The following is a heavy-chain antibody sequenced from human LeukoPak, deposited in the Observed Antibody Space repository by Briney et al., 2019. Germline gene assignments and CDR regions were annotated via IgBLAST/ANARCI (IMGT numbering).Heavy chain of an antibody. Sequence: SETLSLTCAVSGGSISSGSYSWSWIRQPPGKGLEWIGYIYPRGSTYYNPSLKSRVILSLDKSANQFSLNLSSVTAADTAVYYCARNRRYSSGWYSYWGQGTLVTVSS. CDR1: GGSISSGSYS. CDR2: IYPRGST. CDR3: ARNRRYSSGWYSY. V-gene: IGHV4-30-2*01. J-gene: IGHJ4*02. D-gene: IGHD6-19*01.